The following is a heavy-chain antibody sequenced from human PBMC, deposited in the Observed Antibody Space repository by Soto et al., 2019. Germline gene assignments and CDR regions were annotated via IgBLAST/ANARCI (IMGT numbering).Heavy chain of an antibody. D-gene: IGHD4-4*01. V-gene: IGHV1-58*01. CDR3: AADPSNYYYYGMDV. CDR1: GFTFTSSA. J-gene: IGHJ6*02. CDR2: IVVGSGNT. Sequence: GASVKVSCKASGFTFTSSAVQWVRQARGQRLEWVGWIVVGSGNTNYAQKFQERVTITRDMSTSTAYMELSSLRSEDTAVYYCAADPSNYYYYGMDVWGPGTTVTVSS.